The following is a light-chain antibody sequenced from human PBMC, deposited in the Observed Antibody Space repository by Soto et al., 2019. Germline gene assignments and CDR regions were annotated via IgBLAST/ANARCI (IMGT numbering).Light chain of an antibody. V-gene: IGLV2-8*01. Sequence: QSVLTQPPSASGSPGQSVTISCAGTYNDVGDYNYVSWYQQHPGKVPKLLTYGVTERPSRVPGRFSGSKSGHTASLTVSDLQPEDEAVYYCSSYSGTYSSVIFGGGTKLTVL. CDR2: GVT. CDR3: SSYSGTYSSVI. J-gene: IGLJ2*01. CDR1: YNDVGDYNY.